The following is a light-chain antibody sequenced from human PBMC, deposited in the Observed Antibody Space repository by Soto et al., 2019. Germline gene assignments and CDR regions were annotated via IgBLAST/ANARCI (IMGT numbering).Light chain of an antibody. CDR1: SSDVGGYNY. CDR2: EVS. J-gene: IGLJ1*01. V-gene: IGLV2-14*01. Sequence: QSALTQPASVSGSPGQSITISCTGTSSDVGGYNYVSWYQQHPGKAPKLIIYEVSNGPSGVSNRFSGSKSGNTASLTISGLQAEDEADYYCNSHTSKSTGVFGTGTKLTVL. CDR3: NSHTSKSTGV.